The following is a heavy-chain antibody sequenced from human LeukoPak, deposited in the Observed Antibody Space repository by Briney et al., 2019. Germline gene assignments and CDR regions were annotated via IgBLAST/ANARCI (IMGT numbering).Heavy chain of an antibody. V-gene: IGHV3-30*18. Sequence: PGGSLRLSCAASGFTFSIYGMHWVRQAPGKGLEWVAVISYDGSNKYYADSVKGRFTISRDNSKNTLYLQMNSLRAEDTAVYYCAKEGFDYWGQGTLVTVSS. J-gene: IGHJ4*02. CDR3: AKEGFDY. CDR1: GFTFSIYG. CDR2: ISYDGSNK.